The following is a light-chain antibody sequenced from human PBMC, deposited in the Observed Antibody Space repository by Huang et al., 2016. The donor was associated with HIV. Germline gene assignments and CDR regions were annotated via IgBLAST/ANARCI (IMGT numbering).Light chain of an antibody. CDR1: QGAGNS. CDR2: AAA. Sequence: DIQMTQSPSSLSTSVGDRVTITGRASQGAGNSLAWYQQKPGQVPKLLIYAAATLRSGVPSRFSGSGSGTAFTLTISGLQPEDVATYYCQKYNSAPYTFGQGTRLDIK. CDR3: QKYNSAPYT. J-gene: IGKJ2*01. V-gene: IGKV1-27*01.